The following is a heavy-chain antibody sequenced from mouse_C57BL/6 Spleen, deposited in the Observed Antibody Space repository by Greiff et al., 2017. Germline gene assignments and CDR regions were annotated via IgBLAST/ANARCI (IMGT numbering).Heavy chain of an antibody. CDR3: AKGEYFDY. CDR2: IDPSDSYT. Sequence: VQLQQPGAELVKPGASVKLSCKASGYTFTSYWMQWVKQRPGQGLEWIGEIDPSDSYTNYNQKFKGKATLTVDTSSSTAYMQLSSLTSEDSAVYYCAKGEYFDYWGQGPTLTVSS. V-gene: IGHV1-50*01. J-gene: IGHJ2*01. CDR1: GYTFTSYW. D-gene: IGHD2-13*01.